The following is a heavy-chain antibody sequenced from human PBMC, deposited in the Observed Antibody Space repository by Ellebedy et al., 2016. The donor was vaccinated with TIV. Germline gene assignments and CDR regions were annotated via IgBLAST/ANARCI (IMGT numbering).Heavy chain of an antibody. CDR3: ARGMRQGLWWPYFDY. Sequence: AASVKVSCKATEDTFTNYYMHWVRQAPGQGLEWMGWINPNSGGTNYAQKFQGWVTMTRDTSITTAYMELRRLRSDDTAVYYCARGMRQGLWWPYFDYWGQGTLVTVFS. CDR1: EDTFTNYY. CDR2: INPNSGGT. V-gene: IGHV1-2*04. J-gene: IGHJ4*02. D-gene: IGHD2-21*01.